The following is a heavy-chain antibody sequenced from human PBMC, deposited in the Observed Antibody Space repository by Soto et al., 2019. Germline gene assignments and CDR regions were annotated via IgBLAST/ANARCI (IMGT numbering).Heavy chain of an antibody. Sequence: GGSLRLSCVTSGFTFNTYPMTWVRQAPGKGLEWVSSISSTAGRTSSYADSVKGRFAISRDFSDNTVYLQMNNLRVDDTAVYFCAKGVLSFHYGMEVWGQGTTVTVSS. V-gene: IGHV3-23*01. CDR2: ISSTAGRTS. CDR3: AKGVLSFHYGMEV. J-gene: IGHJ6*02. D-gene: IGHD3-10*01. CDR1: GFTFNTYP.